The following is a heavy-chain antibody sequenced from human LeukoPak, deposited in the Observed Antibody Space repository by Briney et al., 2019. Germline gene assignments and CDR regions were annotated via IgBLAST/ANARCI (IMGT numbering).Heavy chain of an antibody. Sequence: GASVKVSCKASGYTFTSYDINWVRQATGQGLEWMGGIIPIFGTANYAQKFQGRVTITADESTSTAYMELSSLRSEDTAVYYCAREWFHSFDYWGQGTLVTVSS. D-gene: IGHD3-10*01. CDR2: IIPIFGTA. CDR1: GYTFTSYD. CDR3: AREWFHSFDY. V-gene: IGHV1-69*13. J-gene: IGHJ4*02.